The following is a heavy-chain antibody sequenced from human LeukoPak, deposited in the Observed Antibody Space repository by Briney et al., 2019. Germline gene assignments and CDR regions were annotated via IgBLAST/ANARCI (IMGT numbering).Heavy chain of an antibody. J-gene: IGHJ3*02. V-gene: IGHV4-59*08. D-gene: IGHD3-10*01. Sequence: LETLSLTCTVSGGSISSYYWSWIRQPPGKGLEWIGYIYYSGSTNYNPSLKSRVTISVDTSKNQFSLKLSSVTAADTAVYYCAGEGRGVIILDAFDIWGQGTMVTVSS. CDR1: GGSISSYY. CDR2: IYYSGST. CDR3: AGEGRGVIILDAFDI.